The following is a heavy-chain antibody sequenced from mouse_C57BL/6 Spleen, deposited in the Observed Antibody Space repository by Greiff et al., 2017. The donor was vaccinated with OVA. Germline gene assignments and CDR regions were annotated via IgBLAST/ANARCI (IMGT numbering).Heavy chain of an antibody. CDR3: ARGDEGYAMDY. CDR2: IDPSDSYT. J-gene: IGHJ4*01. CDR1: GYTFTSYW. Sequence: QVHVKQSGAELVKPGASVKLSCKASGYTFTSYWMQWVKQRPGQGLEWIGEIDPSDSYTNYNQKFKGKATLTVDTSSSTAYMQLSSLTSEDSAVYYCARGDEGYAMDYWGQGTSVTVSS. V-gene: IGHV1-50*01. D-gene: IGHD3-3*01.